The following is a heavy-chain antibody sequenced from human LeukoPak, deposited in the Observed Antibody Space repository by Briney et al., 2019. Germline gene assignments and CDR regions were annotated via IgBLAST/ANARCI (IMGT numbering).Heavy chain of an antibody. V-gene: IGHV1-69*06. Sequence: GASVKVSRKASGGTFSSYAISWVRQAPGQGLEWMGGIIPIFGTANYAQKFQGRVTITADKSTSTAYMELSSLRSEDTAVYYCAGADIVVVPAALDYWGQGTLVTVSS. CDR2: IIPIFGTA. J-gene: IGHJ4*02. CDR1: GGTFSSYA. D-gene: IGHD2-2*01. CDR3: AGADIVVVPAALDY.